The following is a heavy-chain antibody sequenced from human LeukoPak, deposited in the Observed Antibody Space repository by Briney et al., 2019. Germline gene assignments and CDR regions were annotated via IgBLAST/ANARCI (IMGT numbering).Heavy chain of an antibody. J-gene: IGHJ4*02. Sequence: PGGSLRLSCAASGFTFGSYGMHWVRQAPGKGLEWVTFIRSDGSNKYYADSVEGRFTISRDNAKNSLYLLMNSLRAEDTALYYCARDTMVEEGYFDSWGQGTLVTVSS. V-gene: IGHV3-30*02. CDR1: GFTFGSYG. CDR3: ARDTMVEEGYFDS. D-gene: IGHD3-10*01. CDR2: IRSDGSNK.